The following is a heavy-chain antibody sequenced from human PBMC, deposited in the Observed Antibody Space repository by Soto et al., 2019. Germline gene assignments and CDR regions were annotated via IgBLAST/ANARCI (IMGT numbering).Heavy chain of an antibody. CDR2: ISDSGGVT. V-gene: IGHV3-23*01. D-gene: IGHD1-20*01. CDR3: VRLNWSNTLNCSVP. CDR1: GFTVSTEP. Sequence: SLTISGAGSGFTVSTEPMSWTRQAPGKGLEWVSGISDSGGVTYYTDSVKGRFTISRDSSKNTLYLQMNSLRAEDTAVYYCVRLNWSNTLNCSVPWGE. J-gene: IGHJ5*02.